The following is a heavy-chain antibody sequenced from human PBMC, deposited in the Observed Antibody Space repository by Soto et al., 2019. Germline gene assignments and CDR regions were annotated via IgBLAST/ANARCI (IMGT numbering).Heavy chain of an antibody. CDR1: GFTFSDYY. Sequence: QVQLVESGGGLVKPGGSLRLSCAASGFTFSDYYMSWIRQAPGKGLEWVSYISSSSSYTNYADSVKGRFTISRDNAKNSLYLQINSLRAEDTAVYYCARFIAAAGVNLDYWGQGTLVTVSS. CDR3: ARFIAAAGVNLDY. V-gene: IGHV3-11*05. D-gene: IGHD6-13*01. CDR2: ISSSSSYT. J-gene: IGHJ4*02.